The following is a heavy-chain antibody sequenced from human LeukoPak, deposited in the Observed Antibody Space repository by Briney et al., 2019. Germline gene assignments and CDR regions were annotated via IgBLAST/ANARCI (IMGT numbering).Heavy chain of an antibody. CDR2: INPHSGGT. Sequence: ASVKVSCKASGYTFTGYYMHWVRQAPGQGLEWMGWINPHSGGTNYAQKFQGRVTMTRDTSISTAYMELSRLRSDDTAVYYCAQSPSNYGGNSGFDPWGQGTLVTVSS. J-gene: IGHJ5*02. CDR1: GYTFTGYY. V-gene: IGHV1-2*02. D-gene: IGHD4-23*01. CDR3: AQSPSNYGGNSGFDP.